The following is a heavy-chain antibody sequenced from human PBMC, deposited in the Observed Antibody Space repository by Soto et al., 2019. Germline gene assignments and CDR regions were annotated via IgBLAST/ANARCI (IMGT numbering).Heavy chain of an antibody. CDR3: AKDGGKDGYFGNWFDP. CDR2: IIPIFGSA. D-gene: IGHD5-12*01. CDR1: GGTFSNYA. V-gene: IGHV1-69*15. Sequence: QVQLVQSGAEVKKPGSSVKVSCKASGGTFSNYAITWVRQAPGQGLEWLGRIIPIFGSANYAQKFQGRVTITANXXTXSAYMELSSLRSDDTAVYYCAKDGGKDGYFGNWFDPWGQGTLVTVSS. J-gene: IGHJ5*02.